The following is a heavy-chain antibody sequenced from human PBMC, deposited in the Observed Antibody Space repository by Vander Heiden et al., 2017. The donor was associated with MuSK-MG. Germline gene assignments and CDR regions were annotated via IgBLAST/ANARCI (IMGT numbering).Heavy chain of an antibody. Sequence: QVPLQPLGAGLLKLSETLSLTCAVYGWSFSGYYWSWIRQPPGKGLEWIGEINHSGSTNYNPSLKSRVTISVDTSKNQFSLKLSSVTAADTAVYYCARGRGARYYYYYGMDVWGQGTTVTVSS. CDR3: ARGRGARYYYYYGMDV. CDR2: INHSGST. CDR1: GWSFSGYY. V-gene: IGHV4-34*01. D-gene: IGHD1-26*01. J-gene: IGHJ6*02.